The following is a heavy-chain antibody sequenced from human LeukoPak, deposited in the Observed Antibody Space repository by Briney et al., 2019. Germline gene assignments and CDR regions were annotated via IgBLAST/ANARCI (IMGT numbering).Heavy chain of an antibody. CDR3: ARDNIRLARAFDY. V-gene: IGHV3-30-3*01. J-gene: IGHJ4*02. CDR2: ISYDGSNK. D-gene: IGHD4-17*01. CDR1: GFTFSSYA. Sequence: QPGGSLRLSCAASGFTFSSYAMHWVRQAPGKGLEWVAVISYDGSNKYYADSVKGRFTISRDNSKNTLYLQMNSLRAEDTAVYYCARDNIRLARAFDYWGQGTLVTVSS.